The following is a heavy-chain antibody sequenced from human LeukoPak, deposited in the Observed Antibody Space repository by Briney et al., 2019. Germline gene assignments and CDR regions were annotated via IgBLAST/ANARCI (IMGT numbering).Heavy chain of an antibody. CDR3: AREGYGDNVGNWFDP. CDR1: GYTFTSYG. CDR2: ISAYNGNT. J-gene: IGHJ5*02. D-gene: IGHD4-17*01. Sequence: ASVKVSCKASGYTFTSYGISWVRRAPGQGLEWMGWISAYNGNTNYAQKLQGRVTMTTDTSTSTAYMELRSLRSDDTAVYYCAREGYGDNVGNWFDPWGQGTLVTVSS. V-gene: IGHV1-18*01.